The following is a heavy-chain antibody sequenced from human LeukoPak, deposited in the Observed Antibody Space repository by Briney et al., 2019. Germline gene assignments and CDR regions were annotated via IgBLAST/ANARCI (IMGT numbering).Heavy chain of an antibody. CDR1: GVTVSSNY. D-gene: IGHD3-22*01. CDR3: ARVLHDTMIVVFDY. Sequence: GGSLRLSCAASGVTVSSNYMSWVRQAPGKGLEWVSVIYSGGSTYYADSVKGRFTISRDNSKNTLYLQMTSLSAEDTAVYYCARVLHDTMIVVFDYWGQGTLVTVSS. CDR2: IYSGGST. J-gene: IGHJ4*02. V-gene: IGHV3-66*01.